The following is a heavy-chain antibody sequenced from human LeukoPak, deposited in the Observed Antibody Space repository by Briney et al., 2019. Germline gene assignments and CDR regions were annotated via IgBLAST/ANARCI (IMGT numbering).Heavy chain of an antibody. Sequence: ASVKVSCKASGYTFTSYYMHWVRQAPGQGLEWMGIINPSGGSTSYAQKFQGRVTMTRDTSTRTVYMELSSLRSEDTAVYCCASYSYGYGYWGQGTLVTVSS. J-gene: IGHJ4*02. CDR3: ASYSYGYGY. CDR2: INPSGGST. CDR1: GYTFTSYY. D-gene: IGHD5-18*01. V-gene: IGHV1-46*01.